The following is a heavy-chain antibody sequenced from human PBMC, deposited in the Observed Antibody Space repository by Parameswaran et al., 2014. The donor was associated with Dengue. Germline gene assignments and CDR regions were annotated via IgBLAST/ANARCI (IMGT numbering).Heavy chain of an antibody. Sequence: WIRQPPGKGLEWVSSISSSSSYIYYADSVKGRFTISRDNAKNSLYLQMNSLRAEDTAVYYCARDLASYCGGDCGGYYYYYGMDVWGQGTTVTVSS. CDR2: ISSSSSYI. V-gene: IGHV3-21*01. CDR3: ARDLASYCGGDCGGYYYYYGMDV. D-gene: IGHD2-21*02. J-gene: IGHJ6*02.